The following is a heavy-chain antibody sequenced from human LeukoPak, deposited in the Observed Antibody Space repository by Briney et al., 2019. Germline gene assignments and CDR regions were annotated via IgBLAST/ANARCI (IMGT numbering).Heavy chain of an antibody. CDR1: GFTFSSYA. CDR2: ISYDGSNK. D-gene: IGHD3-22*01. CDR3: ARDYVPYDSLYYGMDV. J-gene: IGHJ6*02. Sequence: GGSLRLSCAASGFTFSSYAMHWVRQAPGKGLEWVAVISYDGSNKCYADSVKGRFTISRDNSKNTLYLQMNSLRAEDTAVYYCARDYVPYDSLYYGMDVWGQGTTVTVSS. V-gene: IGHV3-30-3*01.